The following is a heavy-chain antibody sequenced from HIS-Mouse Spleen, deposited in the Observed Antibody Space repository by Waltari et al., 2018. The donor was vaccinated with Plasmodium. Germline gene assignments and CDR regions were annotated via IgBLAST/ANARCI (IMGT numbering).Heavy chain of an antibody. Sequence: QLQLQESGPGLVKPSETLSLTCTVSGGSISSSSYYWGWIRQPPGKGLEWIGSIYYSGSTYYNPSLKSRVTISVDTSKNQFSLKLSSVTAADTAVYYCARQLAYYEFWSGYSRGYYFDYWGQGTLVTVSS. D-gene: IGHD3-3*01. J-gene: IGHJ4*02. CDR3: ARQLAYYEFWSGYSRGYYFDY. V-gene: IGHV4-39*01. CDR1: GGSISSSSYY. CDR2: IYYSGST.